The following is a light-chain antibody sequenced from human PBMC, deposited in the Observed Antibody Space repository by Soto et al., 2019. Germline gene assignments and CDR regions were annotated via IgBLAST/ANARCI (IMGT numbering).Light chain of an antibody. CDR3: CSYAGSSTFGV. Sequence: QSVLTQPASVSGSPGQSITISCTGTSSDVGSYNLVSWYQQHPGKAPKLMIYEVSKRPSGVSNRFSGSKSGNTASLTISGLQAEDEADYYCCSYAGSSTFGVFGGGTRSPS. V-gene: IGLV2-23*02. J-gene: IGLJ3*02. CDR1: SSDVGSYNL. CDR2: EVS.